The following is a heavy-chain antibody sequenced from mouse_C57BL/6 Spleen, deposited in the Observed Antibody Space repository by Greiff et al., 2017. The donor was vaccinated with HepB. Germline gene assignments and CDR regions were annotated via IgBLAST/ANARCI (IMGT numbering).Heavy chain of an antibody. V-gene: IGHV7-3*01. J-gene: IGHJ1*03. D-gene: IGHD1-1*01. Sequence: EVQLQQSGGGLVQPGGSLSLSCAASGFTFTDYYMSWVRQPPGKALEWLGFIRNNAIGYTTEYSASVKGRFTISRDNSQSILYLQMNALRAEDSATYYCAIYHGSSYGYVDVWGTGTTVTVSS. CDR2: IRNNAIGYTT. CDR3: AIYHGSSYGYVDV. CDR1: GFTFTDYY.